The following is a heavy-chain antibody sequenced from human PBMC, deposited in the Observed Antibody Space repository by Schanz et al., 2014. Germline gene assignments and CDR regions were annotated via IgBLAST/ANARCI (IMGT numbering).Heavy chain of an antibody. CDR3: ARTASHDVWRGYIPHYAFDL. D-gene: IGHD3-3*01. V-gene: IGHV1-2*02. CDR1: GNTLSAYY. CDR2: IDPNSGGT. Sequence: QVQLVQSGADVKKPGASVKVSCKASGNTLSAYYIHWIRQAPGQGLEWMGWIDPNSGGTNYAQKFQGRATMTSDTSITTVYMEVNSLTSDDTAVFYCARTASHDVWRGYIPHYAFDLWGQGTVVIVSS. J-gene: IGHJ3*01.